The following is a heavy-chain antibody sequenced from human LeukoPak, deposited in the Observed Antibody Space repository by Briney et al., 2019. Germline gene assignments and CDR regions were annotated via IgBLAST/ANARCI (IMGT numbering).Heavy chain of an antibody. CDR2: ISGSGDIT. Sequence: PGGSLRLSCAASGFNFANHAMSWVRQTPGKGLEWVSAISGSGDITYYADSVRGRFTISRDNSKDTLFLQMHSLRPGDTAVYYCVREDTPATANYWGQGTLVTISS. CDR1: GFNFANHA. CDR3: VREDTPATANY. J-gene: IGHJ4*02. V-gene: IGHV3-23*01. D-gene: IGHD2-21*02.